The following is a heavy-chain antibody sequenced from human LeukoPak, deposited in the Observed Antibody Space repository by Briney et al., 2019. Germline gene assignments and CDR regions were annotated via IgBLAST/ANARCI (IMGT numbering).Heavy chain of an antibody. CDR2: IIPIFGTA. CDR3: ARVYPRAWYYYYYMDV. D-gene: IGHD2/OR15-2a*01. V-gene: IGHV1-69*13. Sequence: GASVKVSCKASGGTFSSYAISWVRQAPGQGLEWMGGIIPIFGTANYAQKFQGRVTITADESTSTAYMELSSLRSDDTAVYYCARVYPRAWYYYYYMDVWGKGTTVTVSS. CDR1: GGTFSSYA. J-gene: IGHJ6*03.